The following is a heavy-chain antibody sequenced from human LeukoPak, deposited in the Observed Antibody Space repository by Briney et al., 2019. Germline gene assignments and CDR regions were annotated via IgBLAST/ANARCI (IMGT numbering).Heavy chain of an antibody. D-gene: IGHD4-17*01. Sequence: PGGSLRLSCAASGFTFSSYAMSWVRQAPGKGLEWVSSISNSGGRTYYADFVKGRFTISRDNSINTLYLQMHSLRPEDTAVYYCAKAPYGDEPSFDYWGQGTLVTVSS. J-gene: IGHJ4*02. V-gene: IGHV3-23*01. CDR1: GFTFSSYA. CDR2: ISNSGGRT. CDR3: AKAPYGDEPSFDY.